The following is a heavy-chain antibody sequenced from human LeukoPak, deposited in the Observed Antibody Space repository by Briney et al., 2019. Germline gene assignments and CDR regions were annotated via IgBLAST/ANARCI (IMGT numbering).Heavy chain of an antibody. Sequence: SETLSLTCAVSGYSISSSNWWGWIRQPPGKGLEWIGYIYYSGSTYYNPSLKSRVTMSVDTSKNQFSLKLSSVTAVDTAVYYYARVDCSGGSCPIDYWGQGTLVTVSS. D-gene: IGHD2-15*01. CDR3: ARVDCSGGSCPIDY. CDR2: IYYSGST. CDR1: GYSISSSNW. J-gene: IGHJ4*02. V-gene: IGHV4-28*03.